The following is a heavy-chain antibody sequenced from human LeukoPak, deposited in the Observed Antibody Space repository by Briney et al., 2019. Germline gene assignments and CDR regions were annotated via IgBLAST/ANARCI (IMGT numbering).Heavy chain of an antibody. CDR2: IYHSGST. Sequence: PSETLSLTCTVSGYSISSGYYWGWIRQPPGKGLEWIGSIYHSGSTYYNPSLKSRVTISVDTSKNQFSLKLSSVTAADTAVYYCARYPILLWFGAGNYGMDVWGQGTTVTVSS. D-gene: IGHD3-10*01. J-gene: IGHJ6*02. CDR3: ARYPILLWFGAGNYGMDV. CDR1: GYSISSGYY. V-gene: IGHV4-38-2*02.